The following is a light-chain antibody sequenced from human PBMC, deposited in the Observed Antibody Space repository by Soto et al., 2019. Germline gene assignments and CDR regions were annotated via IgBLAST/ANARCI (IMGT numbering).Light chain of an antibody. CDR2: GAS. V-gene: IGKV3-20*01. CDR1: QSVSNSY. J-gene: IGKJ2*01. Sequence: EIVLTQSPGTLSLSPGERATLSCRASQSVSNSYLAWYQQKPGQAPRLLIYGASSSATGIPDRFSGSGSGTDFTLTISRLEPEDFAVYYCQQYCSSPYTFGQGTKLEIK. CDR3: QQYCSSPYT.